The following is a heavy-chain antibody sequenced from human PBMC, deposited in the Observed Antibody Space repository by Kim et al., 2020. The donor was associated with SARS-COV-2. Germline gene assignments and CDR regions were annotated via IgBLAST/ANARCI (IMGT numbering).Heavy chain of an antibody. Sequence: GGSLRLSCAASGFTFDDYAMHWVRQAPGKGLEWVSGISWNSGSIGYADSVKGRFTISRDNAKNSLYLQMNSLRAEDTALYYCAKDGAGPYCSSTSCYPYYYYGMDVWGQGTTVTVSS. CDR2: ISWNSGSI. D-gene: IGHD2-2*01. CDR3: AKDGAGPYCSSTSCYPYYYYGMDV. CDR1: GFTFDDYA. V-gene: IGHV3-9*01. J-gene: IGHJ6*02.